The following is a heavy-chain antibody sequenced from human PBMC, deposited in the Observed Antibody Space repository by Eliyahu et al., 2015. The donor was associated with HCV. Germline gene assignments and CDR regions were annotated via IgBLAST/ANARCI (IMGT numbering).Heavy chain of an antibody. CDR1: GGXIXSGGXS. Sequence: QLQLQESGSGLVKPSQTLSLTCAVSGGXIXSGGXSWSWIRQPPGKGLEWIGYIYHSGSTYYNPSLKSRVTISVDRSKNQFSLKLSSVTAADTAVYYCARGGDIVVVPAARYDAFDIWGQGTMVTVSS. D-gene: IGHD2-2*01. CDR2: IYHSGST. V-gene: IGHV4-30-2*01. CDR3: ARGGDIVVVPAARYDAFDI. J-gene: IGHJ3*02.